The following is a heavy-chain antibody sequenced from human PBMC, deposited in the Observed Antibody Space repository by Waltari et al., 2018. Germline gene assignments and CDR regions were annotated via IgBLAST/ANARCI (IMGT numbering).Heavy chain of an antibody. D-gene: IGHD6-6*01. J-gene: IGHJ4*02. Sequence: EVQLVESGGGLVQPGGSLRLSCAASGFTFSSYWMSWVRQAPGKGLEWVANIKQDGSEKYYGDSVKGRFTISRDNAKNSLYLQMNSLRAEDTAVYYCARAPIAARPPRYFDYWGQGTLVTVSS. CDR1: GFTFSSYW. CDR2: IKQDGSEK. V-gene: IGHV3-7*04. CDR3: ARAPIAARPPRYFDY.